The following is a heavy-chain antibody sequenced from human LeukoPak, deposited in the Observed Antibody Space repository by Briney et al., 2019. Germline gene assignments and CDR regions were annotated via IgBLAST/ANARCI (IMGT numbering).Heavy chain of an antibody. J-gene: IGHJ4*02. CDR2: FDPEDGET. Sequence: ASVKVSCKVSGYTLTELSMHWVRQAPGKGLEWMGGFDPEDGETIYAQKFQGRVTMTEDTSTDTAYMELSSLRSEDTAVYYCATVGYSGYGEELDYWGQGILVTVSS. D-gene: IGHD5-12*01. CDR1: GYTLTELS. CDR3: ATVGYSGYGEELDY. V-gene: IGHV1-24*01.